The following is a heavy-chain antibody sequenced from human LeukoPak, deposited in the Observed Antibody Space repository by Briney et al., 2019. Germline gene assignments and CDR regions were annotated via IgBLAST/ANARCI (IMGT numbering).Heavy chain of an antibody. Sequence: PGGSLRLSCAASGFTFSSYAMSWVRQAPGKGLEWVSGISGSGVSTYYADSVRGRFTISRDNSKKTLHLQMNSLRAEDTAVYYCARDGDSSAFDAFDIWGQGTMLTVSS. V-gene: IGHV3-23*01. J-gene: IGHJ3*02. CDR1: GFTFSSYA. CDR2: ISGSGVST. D-gene: IGHD3-22*01. CDR3: ARDGDSSAFDAFDI.